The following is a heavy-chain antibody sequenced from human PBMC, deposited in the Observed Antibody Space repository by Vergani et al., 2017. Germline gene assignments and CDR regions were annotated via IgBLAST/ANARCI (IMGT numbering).Heavy chain of an antibody. J-gene: IGHJ6*02. V-gene: IGHV1-69*13. Sequence: QVQLVQSGAEVKKPGSSVKVSCKASGGTFSSYAISWVRQAPGQGLEWMGRIIPIFGTANYAQKFQGRVTITADESTSTAYMELSSLRSEDTAVYYCAGAPPYYDILTGYDYGMDVWDQGTTVTVSS. D-gene: IGHD3-9*01. CDR3: AGAPPYYDILTGYDYGMDV. CDR1: GGTFSSYA. CDR2: IIPIFGTA.